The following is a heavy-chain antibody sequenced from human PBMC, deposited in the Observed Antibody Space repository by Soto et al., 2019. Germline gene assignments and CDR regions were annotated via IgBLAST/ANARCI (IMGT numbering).Heavy chain of an antibody. CDR3: ARFILNPDSADYCYGMDV. J-gene: IGHJ6*02. V-gene: IGHV4-31*03. CDR1: GGSISSGGSY. D-gene: IGHD3-10*01. Sequence: SETLSLTCTVSGGSISSGGSYWSWIRQHPGTGLEWIGYIYYSGSTYYNPSLKSRVPISVDTSKNQFSLKLSSVTAADTAVYYCARFILNPDSADYCYGMDVWGQGNTVTVSS. CDR2: IYYSGST.